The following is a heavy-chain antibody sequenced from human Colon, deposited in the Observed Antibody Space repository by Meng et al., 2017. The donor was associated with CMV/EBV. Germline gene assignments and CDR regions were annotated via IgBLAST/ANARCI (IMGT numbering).Heavy chain of an antibody. V-gene: IGHV3-23*01. CDR2: INGVGDIT. CDR3: ARTDCNTIHCKRMEY. Sequence: GESLKISCAASGFTFNRNSMSWVRQAPGKGLEWVSGINGVGDITYYADSVKGRFTISRDNSKNTLYLQMDSLRIEDTGVYYCARTDCNTIHCKRMEYWGQGTLVTVSS. CDR1: GFTFNRNS. D-gene: IGHD2/OR15-2a*01. J-gene: IGHJ4*02.